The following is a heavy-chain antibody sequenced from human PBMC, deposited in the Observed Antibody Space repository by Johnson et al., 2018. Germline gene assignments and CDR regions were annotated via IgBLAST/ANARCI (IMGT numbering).Heavy chain of an antibody. CDR3: ARANYEDSRGYTVGLQH. CDR2: IYSGGRT. Sequence: VQLVQSGGGLIQPGGSLRLSCAASGFTVSSNYMSWVRQAPGKGLEWVSVIYSGGRTYYADSVKGGLTISRDNSKNTLYLQMHRRRAEDTAGYYWARANYEDSRGYTVGLQHWGQVTLVTVSS. J-gene: IGHJ1*01. CDR1: GFTVSSNY. V-gene: IGHV3-53*01. D-gene: IGHD3-22*01.